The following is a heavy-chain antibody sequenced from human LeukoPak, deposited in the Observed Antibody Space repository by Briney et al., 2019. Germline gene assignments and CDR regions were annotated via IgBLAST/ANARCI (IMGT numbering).Heavy chain of an antibody. D-gene: IGHD6-13*01. J-gene: IGHJ3*02. CDR3: ARAGYSSSWYEGAFDI. V-gene: IGHV3-21*01. CDR2: ISSSSSYI. CDR1: GFTFSGSA. Sequence: GGSLRLSCAASGFTFSGSAMHWVRQAPGKGLEWVSSISSSSSYIYYADSVKGRFTISRDDAKNSLYLQMNSLRAEDTAVYYCARAGYSSSWYEGAFDIWGQGTMVTVSS.